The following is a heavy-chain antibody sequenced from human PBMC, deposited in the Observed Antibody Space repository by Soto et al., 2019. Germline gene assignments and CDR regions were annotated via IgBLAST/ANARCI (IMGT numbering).Heavy chain of an antibody. CDR1: GFTFSSYS. V-gene: IGHV3-21*01. CDR3: ARDRTMTTVATWFH. D-gene: IGHD4-17*01. Sequence: GGSLRLSCAASGFTFSSYSMNWVRQAPGKGLEWVSSISTSSSYIYYADSVKGRFTISRDNAKNSLFLQMNSLRAEDTAVYYCARDRTMTTVATWFHWGQGTLVTVSS. CDR2: ISTSSSYI. J-gene: IGHJ4*01.